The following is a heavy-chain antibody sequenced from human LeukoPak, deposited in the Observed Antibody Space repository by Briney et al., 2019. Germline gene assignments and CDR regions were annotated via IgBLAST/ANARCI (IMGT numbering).Heavy chain of an antibody. J-gene: IGHJ4*02. D-gene: IGHD2-15*01. Sequence: SQTLSLTCAISGDSVSSNSAAWNWIRQSPSRGLEWLRRTYYRSKWYNDYAVSVKSRITINPDTSKNQFSLQLNSVTPEDTAVYYCARDNEDCSGGSCYFDYWGQGTLVTVSS. CDR1: GDSVSSNSAA. V-gene: IGHV6-1*01. CDR3: ARDNEDCSGGSCYFDY. CDR2: TYYRSKWYN.